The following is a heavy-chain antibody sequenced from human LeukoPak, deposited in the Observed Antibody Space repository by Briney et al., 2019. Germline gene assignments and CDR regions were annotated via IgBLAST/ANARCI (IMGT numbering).Heavy chain of an antibody. CDR3: AREDLPITMIVVFRGTDAFDI. CDR1: GFTFSTFG. J-gene: IGHJ3*02. V-gene: IGHV3-48*01. D-gene: IGHD3-22*01. Sequence: GGSLRLSCAASGFTFSTFGMNWVRQAPGKGLEWVSYISSSGSTIYYADSVKGRFTISRDNSKNTLYLQMNSLRAEDTAVYYCAREDLPITMIVVFRGTDAFDIWGQGTMVTVSS. CDR2: ISSSGSTI.